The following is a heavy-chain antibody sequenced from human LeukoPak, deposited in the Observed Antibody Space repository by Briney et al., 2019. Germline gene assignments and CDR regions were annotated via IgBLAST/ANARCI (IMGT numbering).Heavy chain of an antibody. CDR2: INHSGST. Sequence: PSETLSLTCAVYGGSFSGYYWSWIRQPPGKGLEWIGEINHSGSTNYNPSLKSRVTISVDTSKNQFSVKLSSVTAADTAVYYCARHADYDSNWFDPWGQGTQVTVSS. CDR1: GGSFSGYY. CDR3: ARHADYDSNWFDP. V-gene: IGHV4-34*01. D-gene: IGHD4/OR15-4a*01. J-gene: IGHJ5*02.